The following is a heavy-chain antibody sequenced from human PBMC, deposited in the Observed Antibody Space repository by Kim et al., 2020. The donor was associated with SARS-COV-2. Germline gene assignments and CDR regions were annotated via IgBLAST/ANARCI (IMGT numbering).Heavy chain of an antibody. D-gene: IGHD3-9*01. V-gene: IGHV1-24*01. Sequence: ASVKVSCKVSGYTLTELSMHWVRQAPGKGLEWMGGFDPEDGETIYAQKFQGRVTMTEDTSTDTAYMELSSLRSEDTAVYYCATVNPHAGTPHWVLSGSYYYGMDVWGQGTTVTVSS. CDR1: GYTLTELS. CDR2: FDPEDGET. CDR3: ATVNPHAGTPHWVLSGSYYYGMDV. J-gene: IGHJ6*02.